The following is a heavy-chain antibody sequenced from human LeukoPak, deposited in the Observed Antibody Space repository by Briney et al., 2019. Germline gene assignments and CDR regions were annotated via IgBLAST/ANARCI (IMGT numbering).Heavy chain of an antibody. Sequence: GGSLRLSCAASGFTFSDYYMSWIRQAPGKGLELVSYISSSGSTIYYADSVKGRFTISRDNAKNSLYLQMNSLRAEDTAVYYCAGGSWGSSSGLYDDYWGQGTLVTVSS. V-gene: IGHV3-11*01. CDR2: ISSSGSTI. J-gene: IGHJ4*02. CDR1: GFTFSDYY. CDR3: AGGSWGSSSGLYDDY. D-gene: IGHD6-6*01.